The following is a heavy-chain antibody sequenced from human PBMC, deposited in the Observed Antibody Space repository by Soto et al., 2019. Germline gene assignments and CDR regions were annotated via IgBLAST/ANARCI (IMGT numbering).Heavy chain of an antibody. J-gene: IGHJ4*02. Sequence: QVQLLESGGGVVQPGRSLRLSCAASGFAFSSYAMHWVRQAPGKGLEWVAVISYDGSNKYYADSVKGRFTISRDNSKNTLYLQMNSLRAEDTAVYYCARDHFYDSSGTSPNYWGQGTLVTVSS. CDR1: GFAFSSYA. D-gene: IGHD3-22*01. V-gene: IGHV3-30-3*01. CDR2: ISYDGSNK. CDR3: ARDHFYDSSGTSPNY.